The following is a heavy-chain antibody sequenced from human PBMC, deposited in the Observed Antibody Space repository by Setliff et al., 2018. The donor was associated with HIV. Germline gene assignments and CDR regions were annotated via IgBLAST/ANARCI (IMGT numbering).Heavy chain of an antibody. D-gene: IGHD7-27*01. Sequence: GSLRLSCAASGFTFYDYGMSWVRQAPGKGLEWVAGISWDGIKTTYGDSVRGRFTISRDNVEKSVYLQMNRLRNEDTARYYCARDHYLGLDYWGQGSLVTVSS. CDR3: ARDHYLGLDY. CDR1: GFTFYDYG. V-gene: IGHV3-20*04. CDR2: ISWDGIKT. J-gene: IGHJ4*02.